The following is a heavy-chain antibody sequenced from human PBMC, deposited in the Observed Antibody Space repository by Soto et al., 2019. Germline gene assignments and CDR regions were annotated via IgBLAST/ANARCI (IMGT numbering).Heavy chain of an antibody. V-gene: IGHV1-18*01. J-gene: IGHJ4*02. CDR3: ARERQWESLPY. Sequence: QVQLVQSGAEVKKPGASVKVSCEAYGYTFRNYGITWVRQAPGQGLEWMGWVSAYNRNTNYAQKFQERVTMTTDTSTSTAYMELRSLSSDDTAISFCARERQWESLPYWGQGTLVPVSS. CDR1: GYTFRNYG. CDR2: VSAYNRNT. D-gene: IGHD1-26*01.